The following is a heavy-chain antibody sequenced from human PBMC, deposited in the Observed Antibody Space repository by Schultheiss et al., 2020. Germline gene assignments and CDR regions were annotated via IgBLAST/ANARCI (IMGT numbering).Heavy chain of an antibody. V-gene: IGHV4-59*08. CDR1: GGSISSDY. Sequence: SETLSLTCIVSGGSISSDYWSWIRQPPGKGLEWIGYIHYSGSTNYNPSLKSRVTISVDMSKKQFSLKMNSMTAADTAVYYCARLVWGSTVRILDYWGQGTLVTVYS. CDR3: ARLVWGSTVRILDY. D-gene: IGHD4-11*01. CDR2: IHYSGST. J-gene: IGHJ4*02.